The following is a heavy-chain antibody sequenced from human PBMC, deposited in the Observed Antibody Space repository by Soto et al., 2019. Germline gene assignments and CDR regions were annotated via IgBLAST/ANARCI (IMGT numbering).Heavy chain of an antibody. CDR3: VRDGTKTLRDWFDP. V-gene: IGHV4-4*07. D-gene: IGHD1-1*01. CDR1: GASISGFY. Sequence: SETLSLTCTVSGASISGFYWSWIRKSAGKGLEWIGRIYATGTTDYNPSLKSRVMMSVDTSKKQFSLKVRAVTAAGTAVYYCVRDGTKTLRDWFDPWGQGISVTVYS. J-gene: IGHJ5*02. CDR2: IYATGTT.